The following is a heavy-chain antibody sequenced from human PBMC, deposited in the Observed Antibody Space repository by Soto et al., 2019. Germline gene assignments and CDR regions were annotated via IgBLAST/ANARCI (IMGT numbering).Heavy chain of an antibody. J-gene: IGHJ4*02. CDR3: AREQATAKPAGVDF. CDR1: GYTFSDYY. CDR2: INPNSGGT. D-gene: IGHD1-1*01. Sequence: ASVKVSCKASGYTFSDYYIHWVRQAPGQGLEWMGWINPNSGGTKYAPKFQGGVTMTRDTSITTAYMELSRLRSGDTAVYYCAREQATAKPAGVDFCGQGPLVTVSS. V-gene: IGHV1-2*02.